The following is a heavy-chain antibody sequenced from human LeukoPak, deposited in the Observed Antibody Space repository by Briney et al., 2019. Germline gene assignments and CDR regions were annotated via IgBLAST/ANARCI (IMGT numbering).Heavy chain of an antibody. CDR2: INPSGGST. CDR3: AREGASGAFDI. Sequence: ASVKVSCKASGGTFSSYGVNWVRQAPGQGLEWMGIINPSGGSTSYAQKFQGRVTMTRDMSTSTVYMELSSLRSEDTAVYYCAREGASGAFDIWGQGTMVTVSS. J-gene: IGHJ3*02. CDR1: GGTFSSYG. V-gene: IGHV1-46*01.